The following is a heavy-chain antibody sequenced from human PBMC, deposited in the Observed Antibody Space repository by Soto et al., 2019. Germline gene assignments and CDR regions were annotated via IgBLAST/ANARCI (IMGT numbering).Heavy chain of an antibody. CDR2: IRNIANSYTT. D-gene: IGHD1-7*01. CDR1: GFTFSDHY. V-gene: IGHV3-72*01. Sequence: EVQLVESGGDLVQPGGSLRLSCAVSGFTFSDHYMDWVRQAPGKGLEWVGRIRNIANSYTTDYAASVKGRFTISRDDSTNSLYLQMNSLKTEDTAMYDCARRITGTTPADVGSWGQGILVTVSS. J-gene: IGHJ5*02. CDR3: ARRITGTTPADVGS.